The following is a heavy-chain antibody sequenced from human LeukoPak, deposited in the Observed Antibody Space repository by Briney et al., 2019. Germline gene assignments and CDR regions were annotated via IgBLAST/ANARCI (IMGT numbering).Heavy chain of an antibody. V-gene: IGHV3-48*04. J-gene: IGHJ4*02. Sequence: QPGGSLRLSCAASGFTFSSYSMNWVRQAPGKGLEWVSYISSSSSTIYYADSVKGRFTISRDNAKNSLYLQMNSLRTDDTAVYYCARVAYGSDYWGQGTLVTVSS. CDR2: ISSSSSTI. CDR3: ARVAYGSDY. D-gene: IGHD3-10*01. CDR1: GFTFSSYS.